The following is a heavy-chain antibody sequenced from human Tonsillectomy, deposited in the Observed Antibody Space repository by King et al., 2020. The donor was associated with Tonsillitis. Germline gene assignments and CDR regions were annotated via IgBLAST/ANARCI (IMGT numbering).Heavy chain of an antibody. V-gene: IGHV4-34*12. Sequence: VQLQQWGAGLLKPSETLSLTCAVYGESFIAYYWSWIRQTPGKGLEWIGKVIHIGSTNYNPSLTSRVTISVDTSKNQFSLKLSSVTAADTAVYYCASPKSMGYWGQGTLVIVSS. J-gene: IGHJ4*02. CDR3: ASPKSMGY. CDR2: VIHIGST. CDR1: GESFIAYY.